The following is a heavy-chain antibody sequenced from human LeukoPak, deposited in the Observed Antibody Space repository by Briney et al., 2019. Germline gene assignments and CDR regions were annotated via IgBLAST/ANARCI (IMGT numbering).Heavy chain of an antibody. D-gene: IGHD3-10*01. CDR3: ARSDYYPTRSIDY. J-gene: IGHJ4*02. V-gene: IGHV1-69*04. Sequence: ASVKVSCKASGGTFSSYATSWVRQAPGQGLEWMGRIIPILGIANYAQKFQGRVTITADKSTSTAYMELSSLRSEDTAVYYCARSDYYPTRSIDYWGQGTLVTVSS. CDR1: GGTFSSYA. CDR2: IIPILGIA.